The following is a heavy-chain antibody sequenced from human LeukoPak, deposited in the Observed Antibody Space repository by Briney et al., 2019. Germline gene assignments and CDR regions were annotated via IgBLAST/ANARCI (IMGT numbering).Heavy chain of an antibody. CDR2: INPNSGGT. CDR3: ASSYSSGPYYYMDV. CDR1: GYTFTGYY. D-gene: IGHD6-19*01. V-gene: IGHV1-2*02. Sequence: ASVKVSCKASGYTFTGYYMHWVRQAPGQGLEWMGWINPNSGGTNYAHKFQGRVTMTRDTSISTAYMELSRLRSDDTAVYYCASSYSSGPYYYMDVWGKGTTVTVSS. J-gene: IGHJ6*03.